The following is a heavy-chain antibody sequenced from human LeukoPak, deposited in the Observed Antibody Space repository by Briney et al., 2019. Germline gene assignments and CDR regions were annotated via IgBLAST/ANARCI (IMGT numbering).Heavy chain of an antibody. J-gene: IGHJ4*02. CDR2: IYYSGST. D-gene: IGHD5-12*01. CDR3: ASVRVGSGYDAPLDY. Sequence: SETLSLTCTVSGGSISSYYWSWIRQPPGKGLEWIGYIYYSGSTNYNPSLESRVTISVDTSKNQFSLKLSSVTAADTAVYYCASVRVGSGYDAPLDYWGQGTLVTVSS. CDR1: GGSISSYY. V-gene: IGHV4-59*01.